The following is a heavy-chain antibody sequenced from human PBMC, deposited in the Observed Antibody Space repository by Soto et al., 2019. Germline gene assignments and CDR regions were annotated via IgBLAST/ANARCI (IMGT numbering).Heavy chain of an antibody. J-gene: IGHJ6*02. CDR2: VSTDGRTT. CDR1: RFTFSSYW. Sequence: EVQLVESGGGLVQPGGSLRLSCAASRFTFSSYWMHWVRQAPGKGLVWVSRVSTDGRTTNYADPVKGRFTISRDNAKNTVYLQMNSLRAEDMGVYYCARGGSTSPNGMDVWGHGTTVTVSS. V-gene: IGHV3-74*01. CDR3: ARGGSTSPNGMDV. D-gene: IGHD2-2*01.